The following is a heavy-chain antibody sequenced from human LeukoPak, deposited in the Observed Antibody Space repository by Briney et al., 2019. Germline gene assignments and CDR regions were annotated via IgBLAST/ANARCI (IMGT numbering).Heavy chain of an antibody. CDR1: GFTFSSYA. Sequence: GGSLRLSCAASGFTFSSYAMHWVRQAPGKGLEYVSAITGNGGSTFYANSVKCRFTISRDNSKNTLYLQMGSLRAEDMAVYYCARGDVMVVAATLNYWGQGTLVTVSS. D-gene: IGHD2-15*01. J-gene: IGHJ4*02. V-gene: IGHV3-64*01. CDR3: ARGDVMVVAATLNY. CDR2: ITGNGGST.